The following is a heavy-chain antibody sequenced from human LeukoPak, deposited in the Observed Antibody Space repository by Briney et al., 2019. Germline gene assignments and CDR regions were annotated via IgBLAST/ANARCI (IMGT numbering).Heavy chain of an antibody. CDR1: GFTFSNYW. D-gene: IGHD3-22*01. CDR3: ARGAMIAVPQGWFDP. CDR2: INSDGSST. Sequence: PGGSLRLSCVASGFTFSNYWMHWVRQASGKGLVWVSRINSDGSSTRYADSVKGRFTISRDNAKNTLYLQMNSLRAEDTAVYYCARGAMIAVPQGWFDPWGQGTLVTVSS. J-gene: IGHJ5*02. V-gene: IGHV3-74*01.